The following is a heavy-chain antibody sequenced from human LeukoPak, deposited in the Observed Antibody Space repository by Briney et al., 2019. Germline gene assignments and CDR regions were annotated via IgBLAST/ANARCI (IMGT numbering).Heavy chain of an antibody. CDR3: ARVRLQLALDY. J-gene: IGHJ4*02. CDR1: GFTFSNYA. Sequence: GGSLRLSCAASGFTFSNYAMSWVRQAPGKGLECVSAISDSGDKTDYADSVRGRFTIYRDNSKDTLYLQMNSLRAEDTAVYYCARVRLQLALDYWGQGTLVTVSS. CDR2: ISDSGDKT. V-gene: IGHV3-23*01. D-gene: IGHD6-6*01.